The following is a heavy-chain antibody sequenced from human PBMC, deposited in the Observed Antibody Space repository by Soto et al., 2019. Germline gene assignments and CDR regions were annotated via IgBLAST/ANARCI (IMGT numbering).Heavy chain of an antibody. CDR2: IIPIFGTA. CDR3: ASHGYYDFWSGYYEYWFDP. CDR1: GVTFSSYA. D-gene: IGHD3-3*01. Sequence: GASVKVSCKASGVTFSSYAISWVRQAPGQGLEWMGGIIPIFGTANYAQKFQGRVTITADESTSTAYMELSSLRSEDTAVYYCASHGYYDFWSGYYEYWFDPWGQGTLVTVSS. V-gene: IGHV1-69*13. J-gene: IGHJ5*02.